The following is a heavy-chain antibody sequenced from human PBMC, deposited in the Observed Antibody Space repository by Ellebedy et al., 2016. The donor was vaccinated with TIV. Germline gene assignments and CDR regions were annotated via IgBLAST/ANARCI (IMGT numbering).Heavy chain of an antibody. CDR1: GFTFSRNW. Sequence: PGGSLRLSFEASGFTFSRNWISWFRLAPGKGLEWVANIKQDGSEKYYVDSVTGRFTISRDNSQAPVHLQMHSLRAEDTAVYYCTKRDFAWPAFDIWGTGTLVTVSS. CDR3: TKRDFAWPAFDI. D-gene: IGHD2/OR15-2a*01. J-gene: IGHJ3*02. V-gene: IGHV3-7*03. CDR2: IKQDGSEK.